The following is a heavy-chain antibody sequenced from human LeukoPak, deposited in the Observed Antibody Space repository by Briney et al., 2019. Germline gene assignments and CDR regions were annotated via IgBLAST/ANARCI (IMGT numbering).Heavy chain of an antibody. Sequence: SETLSLTCPVSGGSISSYYWSWIRQPPGKGLEWIGYIYYSGSTNYNPSLKRRVTISVDTSKNQFSLKLSSVTAADTSVYYCARGYRGWGLPLDYWGQGTLVTVSS. J-gene: IGHJ4*02. CDR3: ARGYRGWGLPLDY. CDR1: GGSISSYY. CDR2: IYYSGST. V-gene: IGHV4-59*01. D-gene: IGHD3-16*01.